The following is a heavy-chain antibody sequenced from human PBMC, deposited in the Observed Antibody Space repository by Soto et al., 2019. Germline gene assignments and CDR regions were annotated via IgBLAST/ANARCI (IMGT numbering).Heavy chain of an antibody. D-gene: IGHD2-2*02. V-gene: IGHV1-46*01. Sequence: ASVKVSCKASGYTFTSYYMHWVRKAPGQGLEWMGIINPSGGSTSYAQKFQGRVTMTRDTSTSTVYMELSSLRSEDTAVYYCARGGSVVVPAAIVHWFDPWGQGTLVTVSS. CDR1: GYTFTSYY. CDR2: INPSGGST. CDR3: ARGGSVVVPAAIVHWFDP. J-gene: IGHJ5*02.